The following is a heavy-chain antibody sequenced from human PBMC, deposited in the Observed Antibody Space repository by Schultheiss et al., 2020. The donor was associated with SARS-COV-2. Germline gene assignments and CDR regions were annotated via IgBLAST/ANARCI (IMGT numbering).Heavy chain of an antibody. D-gene: IGHD5-12*01. V-gene: IGHV3-21*04. CDR2: ISSSSSYI. J-gene: IGHJ6*03. Sequence: GGSLRLSCAASGFTFSSYSMNWVRQAPGKGLEWVSSISSSSSYIYYADSVKGRFTISRDNSKNTLYLQMNSLRAEDTAVYYCVVDIVATRGYYYYMDVWGKGTTVTVSS. CDR1: GFTFSSYS. CDR3: VVDIVATRGYYYYMDV.